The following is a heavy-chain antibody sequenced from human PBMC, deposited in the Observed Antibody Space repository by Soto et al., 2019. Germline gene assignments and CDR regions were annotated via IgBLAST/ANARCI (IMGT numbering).Heavy chain of an antibody. CDR1: GFTFSDLA. V-gene: IGHV3-23*01. CDR2: IYGGGNGP. J-gene: IGHJ4*02. D-gene: IGHD2-2*03. CDR3: AKMEGMDPWAYSFDY. Sequence: VQVLESGGGLVQPGGSLRLSCAATGFTFSDLAMSWVRQAPGKGLEGVSRIYGGGNGPHYADSVKGRVTIARDNSKNTLYLQMNSLRAEDTAVYYCAKMEGMDPWAYSFDYWGQGTLVTVSS.